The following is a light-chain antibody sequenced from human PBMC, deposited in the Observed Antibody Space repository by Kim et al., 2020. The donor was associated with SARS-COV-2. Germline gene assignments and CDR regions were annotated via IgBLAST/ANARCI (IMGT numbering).Light chain of an antibody. J-gene: IGKJ1*01. CDR2: GAS. CDR3: QQYKSWRT. V-gene: IGKV3-15*01. Sequence: EIVMTQSPATLSVSPGERATLSCRASQSIGSYLAWYQQKPGQAPRLLIYGASTRASSVPARFSGSGSGTEFTLSISSLQSEDFAVYYCQQYKSWRTFGQGTKVDIK. CDR1: QSIGSY.